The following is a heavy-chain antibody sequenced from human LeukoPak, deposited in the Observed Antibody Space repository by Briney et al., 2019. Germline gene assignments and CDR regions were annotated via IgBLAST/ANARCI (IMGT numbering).Heavy chain of an antibody. Sequence: PSQTLSLTCTVSGGSISSGSYYWSWIRQPAGKGLEWIGRIYTSGSTNYNPSLKSRVTISVDTSKNQFSLKLSSVTAADTAVYYCARGDWELPSGVGFDPWGQGTLVTVSS. CDR2: IYTSGST. CDR1: GGSISSGSYY. V-gene: IGHV4-61*02. J-gene: IGHJ5*02. D-gene: IGHD1-26*01. CDR3: ARGDWELPSGVGFDP.